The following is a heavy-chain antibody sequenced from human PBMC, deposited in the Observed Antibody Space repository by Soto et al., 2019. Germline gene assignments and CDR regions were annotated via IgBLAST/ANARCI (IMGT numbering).Heavy chain of an antibody. CDR3: AGASGSYYFDY. V-gene: IGHV4-59*01. CDR1: GGSISGYY. D-gene: IGHD1-26*01. CDR2: IYYSGST. J-gene: IGHJ4*02. Sequence: SETLSLTCTVSGGSISGYYWSWIRQPPGKGLEWIGYIYYSGSTNYNPSLKSRVTISVDTSKNQFSLKLSSVTAADTVVYYCAGASGSYYFDYWGQGTLVTVSS.